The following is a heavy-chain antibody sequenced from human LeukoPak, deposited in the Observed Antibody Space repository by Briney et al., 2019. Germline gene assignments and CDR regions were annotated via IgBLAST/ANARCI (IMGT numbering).Heavy chain of an antibody. CDR2: IWYGGSNK. D-gene: IGHD2-8*02. J-gene: IGHJ3*02. Sequence: PGRSLRLSCAASGFTFSSYGMHWVRQAPGKGLEWVAVIWYGGSNKYYADSVKGRFTISRDNAKNTLYLQMNSLRADDTAVYYCSWDHTGKEDIWGQGTMVTVSS. CDR3: SWDHTGKEDI. V-gene: IGHV3-33*08. CDR1: GFTFSSYG.